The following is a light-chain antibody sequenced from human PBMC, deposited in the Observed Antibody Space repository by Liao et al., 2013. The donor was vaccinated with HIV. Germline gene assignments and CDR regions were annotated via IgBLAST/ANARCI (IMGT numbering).Light chain of an antibody. V-gene: IGLV3-1*01. CDR1: KLGDKY. Sequence: SYELTQPPSASVSPGQTASITCSGDKLGDKYVCWYQQKPGQSPVLVLYQDDKRPSGIPERFSGSNSGNTATLTISGTQGMDEADYYCQAWDSSTAEYVFGTGTKVTVL. J-gene: IGLJ1*01. CDR2: QDD. CDR3: QAWDSSTAEYV.